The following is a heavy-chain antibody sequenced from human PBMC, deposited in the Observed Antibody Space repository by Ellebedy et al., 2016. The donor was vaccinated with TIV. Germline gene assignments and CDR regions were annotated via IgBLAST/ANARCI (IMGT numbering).Heavy chain of an antibody. Sequence: GESLKISCVASGFTFGRYRMHWVRQAPGNKLVWVSRIKSDGSSTTYADSVKGRFTTSRDNAKNSLYLQMNSLRAEDTAVYYCARDQRPFDYWGQGTLVTVSS. CDR1: GFTFGRYR. CDR2: IKSDGSST. V-gene: IGHV3-74*01. CDR3: ARDQRPFDY. J-gene: IGHJ4*02.